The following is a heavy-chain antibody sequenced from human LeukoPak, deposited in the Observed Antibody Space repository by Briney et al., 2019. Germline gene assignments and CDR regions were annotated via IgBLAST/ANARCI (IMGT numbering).Heavy chain of an antibody. J-gene: IGHJ6*02. CDR3: ARGVGITIFGVVPHSPSPT. Sequence: SVKVSCKASGGTFSSYAISWVRQAPGQGLEWMGGIIPIFGTANYAQKSQGRVTITADESTSTAYMELSSLRSEDTAVYYCARGVGITIFGVVPHSPSPTWGQGTTVTVSS. V-gene: IGHV1-69*13. D-gene: IGHD3-3*01. CDR2: IIPIFGTA. CDR1: GGTFSSYA.